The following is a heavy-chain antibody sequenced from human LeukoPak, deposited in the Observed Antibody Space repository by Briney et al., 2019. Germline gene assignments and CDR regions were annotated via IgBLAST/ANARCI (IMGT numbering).Heavy chain of an antibody. CDR1: GGSINSADYY. CDR2: IYYSGSR. CDR3: ARDLGGDGFNLRNWFDP. V-gene: IGHV4-31*03. D-gene: IGHD5-24*01. J-gene: IGHJ5*02. Sequence: SQTLSLTCTVSGGSINSADYYWSWIRQHPGKGLEWIGYIYYSGSRYYNPSLKSRVSISIDTSNNQFSLNLISVTAADTAVYYCARDLGGDGFNLRNWFDPWGQGTLVTVSS.